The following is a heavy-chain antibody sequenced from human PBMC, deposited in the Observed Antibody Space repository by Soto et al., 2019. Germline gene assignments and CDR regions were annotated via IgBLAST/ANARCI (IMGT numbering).Heavy chain of an antibody. CDR3: TTDLGSGWYWA. D-gene: IGHD6-19*01. V-gene: IGHV3-15*01. CDR2: IKSKTDGRTT. CDR1: GFTFSNAW. J-gene: IGHJ4*02. Sequence: GGSPSLACAASGFTFSNAWMSWVRQAPGKGLEWVGHIKSKTDGRTTDYAAPVKGRFTISRDDSKNTLSLQMNSLNTEDTAVYLCTTDLGSGWYWAWGQGTLVTVSS.